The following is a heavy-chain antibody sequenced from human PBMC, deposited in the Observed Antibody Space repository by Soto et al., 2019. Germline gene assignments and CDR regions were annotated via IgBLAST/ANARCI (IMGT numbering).Heavy chain of an antibody. D-gene: IGHD3-22*01. Sequence: QLQLQESGPGLVKPSETLSLTCTVSGGSISSSSYYWGWIRQPPGKGLEWIGSIYYSGSTYYNPSLRSRVTISVDTSKNQFSLKLSSVTAADTAVYYCARLRYYYDSSGYYGGGWGQGTLVTVSS. J-gene: IGHJ4*02. CDR3: ARLRYYYDSSGYYGGG. V-gene: IGHV4-39*01. CDR1: GGSISSSSYY. CDR2: IYYSGST.